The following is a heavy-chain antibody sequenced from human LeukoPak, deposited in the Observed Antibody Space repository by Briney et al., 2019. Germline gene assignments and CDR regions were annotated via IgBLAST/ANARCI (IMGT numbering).Heavy chain of an antibody. V-gene: IGHV3-9*01. Sequence: PGGSLRLSCAASGFTFDDYAMHWVRHAPGKGLEWVSGISWNSGSIGYADSVKGRFTISRDNAKNSLYLQMNSLRAEDTALYYCAKDYSYGDYVEDYFDYWGQGTLVTVSS. D-gene: IGHD4-17*01. CDR1: GFTFDDYA. J-gene: IGHJ4*02. CDR2: ISWNSGSI. CDR3: AKDYSYGDYVEDYFDY.